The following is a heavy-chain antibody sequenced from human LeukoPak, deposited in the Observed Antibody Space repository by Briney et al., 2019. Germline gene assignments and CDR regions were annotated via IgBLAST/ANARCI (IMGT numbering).Heavy chain of an antibody. J-gene: IGHJ4*02. V-gene: IGHV4-59*01. CDR1: GGSISSYY. CDR3: ARDAGGRDGY. D-gene: IGHD2-15*01. CDR2: IYYSGST. Sequence: SETLSLTCTVSGGSISSYYWSWIRQPPGKGLEWIGYIYYSGSTNYNPSLKSRVTISVDTSKDQFSPKLSSVTAADTAVYYCARDAGGRDGYWGQGTLVTVSS.